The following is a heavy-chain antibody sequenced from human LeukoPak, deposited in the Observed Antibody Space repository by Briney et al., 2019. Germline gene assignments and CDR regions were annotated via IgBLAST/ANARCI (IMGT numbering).Heavy chain of an antibody. CDR2: ISWNSGSI. J-gene: IGHJ4*02. CDR3: SKDLTHYDSSGYYDY. D-gene: IGHD3-22*01. V-gene: IGHV3-9*01. Sequence: GRSLRLSCAASGFTFDDYAMHWVRQAPGKGLEWVSGISWNSGSIGYADSVKGRFTISRDNAKNSLYLQMNSLRAEDTALYYCSKDLTHYDSSGYYDYWGQGTLVTVSS. CDR1: GFTFDDYA.